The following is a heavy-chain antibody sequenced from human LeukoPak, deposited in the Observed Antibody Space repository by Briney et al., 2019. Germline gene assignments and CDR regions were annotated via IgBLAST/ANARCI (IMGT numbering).Heavy chain of an antibody. D-gene: IGHD3-10*01. CDR3: ARGGIRFIDY. V-gene: IGHV3-74*01. Sequence: GGSLRLSCAASGFTFSGYWMHWVRQAPGKGLAWVSVIRSDGSITTYADSVKGRFTISRDNAKNTLYVQMNSLRAEDTAVYYCARGGIRFIDYWGQGTLVTVSS. CDR1: GFTFSGYW. J-gene: IGHJ4*02. CDR2: IRSDGSIT.